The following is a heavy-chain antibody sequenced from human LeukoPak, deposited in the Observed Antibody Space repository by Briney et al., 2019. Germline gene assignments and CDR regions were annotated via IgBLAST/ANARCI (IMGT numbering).Heavy chain of an antibody. V-gene: IGHV3-20*04. CDR3: AREGFNTVTTYFDY. D-gene: IGHD4-17*01. J-gene: IGHJ4*02. CDR2: VSRNGGDI. CDR1: GFTFEDYG. Sequence: GGSLRLSCVLSGFTFEDYGVSWVRQAPGKGLEWVSSVSRNGGDINYGDSVKGRFTISRDSAKNALYLQMNSLRAEDTAFYYCAREGFNTVTTYFDYWGQGMLVTVSS.